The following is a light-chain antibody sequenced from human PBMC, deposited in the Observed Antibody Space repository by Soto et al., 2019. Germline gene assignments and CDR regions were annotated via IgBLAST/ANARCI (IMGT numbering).Light chain of an antibody. V-gene: IGKV3-11*01. CDR1: QSVSSY. Sequence: EIVLTQSPATLSLSPGERATLSCSASQSVSSYLAWYQQKPGQAPRLLIYDASNRATGIPARFSGSGSETDFTLTISSLEPEDFAVYYCQLRSNWPPLTFGGGTKVEIK. J-gene: IGKJ4*01. CDR3: QLRSNWPPLT. CDR2: DAS.